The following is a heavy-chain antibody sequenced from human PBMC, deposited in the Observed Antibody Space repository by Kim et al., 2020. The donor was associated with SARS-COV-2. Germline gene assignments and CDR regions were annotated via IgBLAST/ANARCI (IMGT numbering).Heavy chain of an antibody. V-gene: IGHV4-34*01. CDR2: INHSGST. D-gene: IGHD2-15*01. CDR3: ARAPPLYCSGGSCYPG. CDR1: GGSFSGYY. J-gene: IGHJ4*02. Sequence: SETLSLTCAVYGGSFSGYYWSWIRQPPGKGLESIGEINHSGSTNYNPSLKSRVTISVDTSKNQFSLKLSSVTAADTAVYYCARAPPLYCSGGSCYPGWGQGTLVTVSS.